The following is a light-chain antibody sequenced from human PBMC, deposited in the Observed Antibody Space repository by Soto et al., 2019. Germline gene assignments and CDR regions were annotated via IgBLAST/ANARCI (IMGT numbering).Light chain of an antibody. V-gene: IGKV3-20*01. CDR3: QQYGNSLT. CDR1: QSVGSY. CDR2: GAS. J-gene: IGKJ4*01. Sequence: EIVLTQSPATLSLSPGERATLSCRASQSVGSYLGWYQQKPGQAPRVLIYGASTRAAGIPDRFSGSGSGTDFTLSISRLEPEDLAVYYCQQYGNSLTFGGGTKVDIK.